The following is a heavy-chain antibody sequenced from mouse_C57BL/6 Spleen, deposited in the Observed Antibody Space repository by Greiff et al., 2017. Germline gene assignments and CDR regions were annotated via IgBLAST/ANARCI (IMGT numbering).Heavy chain of an antibody. CDR3: ARGGYDAGYFDY. V-gene: IGHV5-17*01. Sequence: EVKLVESGGGLVKPGGSLKLSCAASGFTFSDYGMHWVRQAPEKGLEWVAYISSGSSTIYYADTVKGRFTISRDNAKNTLFLQMTSLRSEDTAMYYCARGGYDAGYFDYWGQGTTLTVSS. CDR1: GFTFSDYG. D-gene: IGHD2-2*01. J-gene: IGHJ2*01. CDR2: ISSGSSTI.